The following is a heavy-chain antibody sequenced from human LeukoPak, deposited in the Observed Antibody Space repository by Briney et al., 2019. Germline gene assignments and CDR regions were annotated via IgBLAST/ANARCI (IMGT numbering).Heavy chain of an antibody. Sequence: GASVKVPCKASGYTFTSYDINWVRQATGQGLEWMGWMNPNSGNTGFAQKFQGRVTMTRNTSTSTAYMELSSLTSEDTAVYYCARGDYYYYEDWGQGTLVTVSS. V-gene: IGHV1-8*02. CDR2: MNPNSGNT. D-gene: IGHD3-22*01. J-gene: IGHJ4*02. CDR1: GYTFTSYD. CDR3: ARGDYYYYED.